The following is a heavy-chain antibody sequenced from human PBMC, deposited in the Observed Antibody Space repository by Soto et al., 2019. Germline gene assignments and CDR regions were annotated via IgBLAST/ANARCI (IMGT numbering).Heavy chain of an antibody. CDR1: GGSFSGYY. Sequence: PSETLSLTCAVYGGSFSGYYWSWIRQPPGKGLEWIGEINHSGSTNYNPSLKSRVTISVDTSKNQFSLKLSSVTAEDTAVYYCAREAAFTGWGQGTLVTVSS. V-gene: IGHV4-34*01. D-gene: IGHD6-25*01. CDR2: INHSGST. CDR3: AREAAFTG. J-gene: IGHJ4*02.